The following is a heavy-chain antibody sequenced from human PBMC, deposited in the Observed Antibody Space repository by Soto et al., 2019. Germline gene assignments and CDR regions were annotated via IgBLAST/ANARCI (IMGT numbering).Heavy chain of an antibody. CDR3: ARDPTYYYDSSGYYDL. J-gene: IGHJ5*02. Sequence: GGSLRLSCAASGFTFSNYWMHWVRQAPGKGLVWLSRIDSDGSTTSYADSVKGRFTISRDNAKNTLYLQMNSLRAEDTAVYYCARDPTYYYDSSGYYDLWGQGT. CDR1: GFTFSNYW. CDR2: IDSDGSTT. D-gene: IGHD3-22*01. V-gene: IGHV3-74*01.